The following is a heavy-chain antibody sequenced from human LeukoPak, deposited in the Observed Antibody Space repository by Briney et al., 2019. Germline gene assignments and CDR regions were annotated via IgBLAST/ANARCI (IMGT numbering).Heavy chain of an antibody. CDR2: VYYSGST. J-gene: IGHJ4*02. V-gene: IGHV4-59*01. CDR1: GGSISTYY. CDR3: ARVYSSSWYYFDY. D-gene: IGHD6-13*01. Sequence: SETLSLTCTVSGGSISTYYWSWIRQPPGKGLEWIGYVYYSGSTNYNPSLQSRVTISVDTSKNQFSLKLSSVTAADTAVYYCARVYSSSWYYFDYWGQGTLVTVSS.